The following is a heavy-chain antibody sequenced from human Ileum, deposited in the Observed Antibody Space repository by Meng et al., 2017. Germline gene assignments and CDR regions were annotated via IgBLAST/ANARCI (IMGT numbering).Heavy chain of an antibody. CDR2: INHSGST. J-gene: IGHJ5*02. CDR3: ARGDPWFDP. CDR1: GGSFRGYY. Sequence: QGLLHRWGAGLLYTSETLSSPFAVYGGSFRGYYWSWIRQPPGKGLEWIGEINHSGSTNYNPSLKSRVTISVDTSKNQFSLKLSSVTAADTAVYYCARGDPWFDPWGQGTLVTVSS. V-gene: IGHV4-34*01.